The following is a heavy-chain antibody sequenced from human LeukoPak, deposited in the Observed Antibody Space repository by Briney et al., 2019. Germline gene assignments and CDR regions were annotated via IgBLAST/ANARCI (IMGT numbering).Heavy chain of an antibody. J-gene: IGHJ4*02. CDR3: ARGGLSSSWSYYFDY. V-gene: IGHV4-39*07. CDR2: INHSGST. CDR1: GGSISSSSYY. Sequence: SETLSLTCTVSGGSISSSSYYWGWIRQPPGKGLEWIGEINHSGSTNYNPSLKSRVTISVDTSKNQFSLKLSSVTAADTAVYYCARGGLSSSWSYYFDYWGQGTLVTVSS. D-gene: IGHD6-13*01.